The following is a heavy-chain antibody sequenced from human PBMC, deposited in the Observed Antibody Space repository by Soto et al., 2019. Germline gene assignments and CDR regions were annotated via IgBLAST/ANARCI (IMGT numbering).Heavy chain of an antibody. V-gene: IGHV3-30-3*01. J-gene: IGHJ3*02. CDR1: GFTFSSYA. D-gene: IGHD6-6*01. CDR3: ARDGSSSSSAFDI. Sequence: GGSLRLSCAASGFTFSSYAMSWVRQAPGKGLEWVAVISYDGSNKYYADSVKGRFTISRDNSKNTLYLQMNSLRAEDTAVYYCARDGSSSSSAFDIWGQGTMVTVSS. CDR2: ISYDGSNK.